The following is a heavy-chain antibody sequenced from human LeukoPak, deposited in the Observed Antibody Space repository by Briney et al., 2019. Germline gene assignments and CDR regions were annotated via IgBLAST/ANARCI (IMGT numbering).Heavy chain of an antibody. J-gene: IGHJ4*02. V-gene: IGHV3-53*01. D-gene: IGHD3-3*01. CDR3: ARGGSRQYEYYDFWSGYGPLDY. CDR2: IYSGGST. Sequence: GGSLRHSCAASGFTVSSNYMSWVRQAPGKGLEWVSVIYSGGSTYYADSVKGRFTISRDNSKNTLYLQMNSLRAEDTAVYYCARGGSRQYEYYDFWSGYGPLDYWGQGTLVTVSS. CDR1: GFTVSSNY.